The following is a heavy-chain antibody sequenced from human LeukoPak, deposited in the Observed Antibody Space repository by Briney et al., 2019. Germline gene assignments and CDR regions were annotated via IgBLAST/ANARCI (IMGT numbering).Heavy chain of an antibody. J-gene: IGHJ4*02. V-gene: IGHV4-59*01. CDR2: IYYSGST. Sequence: PSETLSLTCTVSGGSISSYYWSWIRQPPGKGLEWIGYIYYSGSTNYNPSLKSRVTISVDTSKNQFSLKLSSVTAADTAVYYCARGLIAVADPFDYWGQGTLVTVSS. CDR1: GGSISSYY. D-gene: IGHD6-19*01. CDR3: ARGLIAVADPFDY.